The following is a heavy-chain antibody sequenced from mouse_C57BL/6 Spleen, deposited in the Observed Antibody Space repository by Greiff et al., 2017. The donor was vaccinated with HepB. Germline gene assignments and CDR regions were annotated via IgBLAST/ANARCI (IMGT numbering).Heavy chain of an antibody. CDR2: IWSGGST. CDR3: ASSANHWYFDV. CDR1: GFSLTSYG. D-gene: IGHD3-3*01. J-gene: IGHJ1*03. V-gene: IGHV2-2*01. Sequence: VQLQQSGPGLVQPSQSLSITCTVSGFSLTSYGVHWVRQSPGKGLEWLGVIWSGGSTDYNAAFISRLSISKDNSKSQFFFKMNSLQADDTAIYYCASSANHWYFDVWGTGTTVTVSS.